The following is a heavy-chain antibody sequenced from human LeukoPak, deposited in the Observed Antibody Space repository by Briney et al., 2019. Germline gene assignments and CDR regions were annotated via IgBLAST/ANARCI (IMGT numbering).Heavy chain of an antibody. J-gene: IGHJ4*02. CDR3: AKPPGSIEYYYDSSGYLDY. CDR2: IRYDGSNK. D-gene: IGHD3-22*01. V-gene: IGHV3-30*02. Sequence: PGGSLRLSCAASGFTFSSYGMHWVRQAPGKGLEWVAFIRYDGSNKYYADSVKGRFTISRDNSKNTLYLQMNSLRAEDTAVYYCAKPPGSIEYYYDSSGYLDYWGQGTLVTVSS. CDR1: GFTFSSYG.